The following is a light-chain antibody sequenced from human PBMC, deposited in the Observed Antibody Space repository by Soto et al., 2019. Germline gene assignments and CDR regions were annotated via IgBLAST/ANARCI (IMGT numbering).Light chain of an antibody. CDR3: QKYNSAPRT. CDR2: AAS. Sequence: DIQMTQSPSSLSSSVGDRVTITCRASQGISKNLAWYQQKPGKGPTLLIYAASTLQSGVPSRFSGSGSGTDFTLTISSLQPEDVATYYCQKYNSAPRTFGQGTKVEI. CDR1: QGISKN. J-gene: IGKJ1*01. V-gene: IGKV1-27*01.